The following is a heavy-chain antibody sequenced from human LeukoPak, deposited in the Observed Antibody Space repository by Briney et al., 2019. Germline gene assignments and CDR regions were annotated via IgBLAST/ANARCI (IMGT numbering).Heavy chain of an antibody. D-gene: IGHD1-26*01. V-gene: IGHV3-30*04. CDR1: GFTFSSYA. CDR3: ARATILGAFDY. J-gene: IGHJ4*02. CDR2: ISYDGSKK. Sequence: PGGSLRLSCAASGFTFSSYAMHWVRQAPGKGLEWVAVISYDGSKKYYADSVKGRFTISRDNSKNTLYLQMNSLRAEDTAVYYCARATILGAFDYWGQGTLVTVSS.